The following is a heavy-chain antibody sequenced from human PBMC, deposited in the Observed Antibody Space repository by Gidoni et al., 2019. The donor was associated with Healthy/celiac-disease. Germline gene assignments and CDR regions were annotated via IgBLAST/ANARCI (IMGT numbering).Heavy chain of an antibody. J-gene: IGHJ5*01. CDR1: GFTFSSYA. Sequence: EVQLVESGGGLVQPGGSLRLSCAASGFTFSSYAMHWVRQAPGKGLEYVSAISSNGGSTYYANSVKGRFTISRDNSKNTLYLQMGSLRAEDMAVYYCARVVSVGRTNWFDSWGQGTLVTVSS. V-gene: IGHV3-64*01. CDR3: ARVVSVGRTNWFDS. CDR2: ISSNGGST. D-gene: IGHD3-16*01.